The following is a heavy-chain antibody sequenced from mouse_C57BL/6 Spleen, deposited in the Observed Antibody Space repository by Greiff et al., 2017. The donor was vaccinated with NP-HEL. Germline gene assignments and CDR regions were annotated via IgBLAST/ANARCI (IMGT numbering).Heavy chain of an antibody. D-gene: IGHD2-5*01. CDR2: ISDGGSYT. CDR1: GFTFSSYA. CDR3: ARAGYYSNYFDY. Sequence: DVMLVESGGGLVKPGGSLKLSCAASGFTFSSYAMSWVRQTPEKRLEWVATISDGGSYTYYPDNVKGRFTISRDNAKNNLYLQMSHLKSEDTAMYYCARAGYYSNYFDYWGQGTTLTVSS. J-gene: IGHJ2*01. V-gene: IGHV5-4*03.